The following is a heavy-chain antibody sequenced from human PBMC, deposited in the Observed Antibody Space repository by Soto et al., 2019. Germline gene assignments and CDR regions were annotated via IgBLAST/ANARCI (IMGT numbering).Heavy chain of an antibody. CDR2: ISYDGSNK. J-gene: IGHJ3*02. V-gene: IGHV3-30-3*01. Sequence: GGSLRFSCAASGFTFSSYAMHWVRQAPGKGLEWVAVISYDGSNKYYADSVKGRFTISRDNSKNTLYLQMNSLRAEDTAVYYCARPYEWLLPSDAFDIWGQGTMVTVS. CDR3: ARPYEWLLPSDAFDI. D-gene: IGHD3-22*01. CDR1: GFTFSSYA.